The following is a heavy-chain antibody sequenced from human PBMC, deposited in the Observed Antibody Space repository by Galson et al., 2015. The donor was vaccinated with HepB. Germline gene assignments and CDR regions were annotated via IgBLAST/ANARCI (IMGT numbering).Heavy chain of an antibody. CDR1: GGTFSSYA. D-gene: IGHD3-22*01. V-gene: IGHV1-69*13. CDR2: IIPIFGTA. CDR3: ASSGDSSGSLMGNYYYYYMDL. J-gene: IGHJ6*03. Sequence: SVKVSCKASGGTFSSYAISWVRRAPGQGLEWMGGIIPIFGTANYAQKFQGRVSITADESTRTGSMELRILRAEDTAVYYCASSGDSSGSLMGNYYYYYMDLWGKGTTVTVSS.